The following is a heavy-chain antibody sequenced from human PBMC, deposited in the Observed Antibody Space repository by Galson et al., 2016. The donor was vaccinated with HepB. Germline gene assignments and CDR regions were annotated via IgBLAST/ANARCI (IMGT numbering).Heavy chain of an antibody. D-gene: IGHD3-3*01. V-gene: IGHV4-39*01. Sequence: SETLSLTCTVSGDSISSSTYYWGWIRQPPGKGLEWIGSIDYSGGTYYNPSLKSRVTISEDTSKNQFSLRLSSVTAADTAVYYCARHLGPEVRFLEWLINWSDPWGQGTLVTVSS. CDR3: ARHLGPEVRFLEWLINWSDP. CDR2: IDYSGGT. J-gene: IGHJ5*02. CDR1: GDSISSSTYY.